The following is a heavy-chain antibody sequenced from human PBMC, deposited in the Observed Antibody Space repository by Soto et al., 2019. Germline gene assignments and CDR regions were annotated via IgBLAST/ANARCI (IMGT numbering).Heavy chain of an antibody. J-gene: IGHJ4*02. CDR1: GFPFSSYD. Sequence: EVQLAESGGGMVQPGGSLRLSCVASGFPFSSYDMHWVRQAPGKGLEYVSSISSNGGTTYHGNSVKGRFTISRDNSKNTLYLQMGSRRAEDMAVYYCVRRVSGNYDYWGQGTLVTVSS. CDR3: VRRVSGNYDY. V-gene: IGHV3-64*01. D-gene: IGHD1-7*01. CDR2: ISSNGGTT.